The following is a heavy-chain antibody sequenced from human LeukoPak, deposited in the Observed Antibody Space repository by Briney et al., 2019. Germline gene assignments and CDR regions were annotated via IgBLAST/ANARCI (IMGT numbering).Heavy chain of an antibody. CDR1: GFTFDNYA. D-gene: IGHD2-21*02. Sequence: SLRLSCAASGFTFDNYAMHWVRQAPGKGLEWDSGISWNSGKIGYADSVKGRFTISRDNAKNSLYLQMSSLRAEDTALYYCAKSLHIVVVTAIQADAFDIWGQGTMVTVSS. CDR2: ISWNSGKI. J-gene: IGHJ3*02. V-gene: IGHV3-9*01. CDR3: AKSLHIVVVTAIQADAFDI.